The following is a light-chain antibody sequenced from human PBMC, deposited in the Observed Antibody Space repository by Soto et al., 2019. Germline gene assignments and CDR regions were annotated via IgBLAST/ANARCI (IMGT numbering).Light chain of an antibody. CDR2: EVS. Sequence: QSVLTQPPSVSGSPGQSVTISCTGTSSDVGSYNRVSWYQQSPGTAPKLMIYEVSNRPSGVPDRFSGSKSGNTASLTISGLQAEDEADYYCSSYTSSSTYVIFGGGTKLTVL. CDR3: SSYTSSSTYVI. V-gene: IGLV2-18*02. CDR1: SSDVGSYNR. J-gene: IGLJ2*01.